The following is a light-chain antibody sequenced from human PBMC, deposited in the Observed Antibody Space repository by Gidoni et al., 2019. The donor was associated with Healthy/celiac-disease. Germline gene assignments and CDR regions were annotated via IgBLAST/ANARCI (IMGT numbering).Light chain of an antibody. J-gene: IGKJ5*01. CDR1: QSVLYSSNNTNY. CDR3: QQYYSTPIT. Sequence: DIVMTQSPDSLAVSLGERATINCKSSQSVLYSSNNTNYLAWDQQKPGQPPKLLIYWASTRESGGPDRFSGSGSGTDFTLTISSLQAEDVAVYYCQQYYSTPITFGQGTRLEIK. CDR2: WAS. V-gene: IGKV4-1*01.